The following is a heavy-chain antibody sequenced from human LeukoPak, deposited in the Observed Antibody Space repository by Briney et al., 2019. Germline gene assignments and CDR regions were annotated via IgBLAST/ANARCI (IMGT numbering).Heavy chain of an antibody. V-gene: IGHV4-61*02. J-gene: IGHJ5*02. CDR1: GGSISSGSYY. CDR3: ARDYSSSWYVKEGWFDP. D-gene: IGHD6-13*01. CDR2: IYTSGST. Sequence: SETLSLTCTVSGGSISSGSYYWSWIRQPAGKGLEWIGRIYTSGSTNYNPSLTSRVTISVDTSKNQFSLKLSSVTAADTAVYYCARDYSSSWYVKEGWFDPWGQGTLVTVSS.